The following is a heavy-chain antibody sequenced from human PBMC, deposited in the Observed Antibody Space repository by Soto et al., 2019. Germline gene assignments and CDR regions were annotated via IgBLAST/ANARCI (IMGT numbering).Heavy chain of an antibody. Sequence: QVQLVQSGAEVKKPGSSVKVSCKASGDTLRTHSIGWVRKAPGQGLEWMGGTTPMIGTTDYAEKFQGRVTITADESTTTSYMELSSLRPDDTAVYYCAAGDSSDTGDHWGQGTLVTVSS. CDR3: AAGDSSDTGDH. V-gene: IGHV1-69*01. D-gene: IGHD5-18*01. CDR1: GDTLRTHS. J-gene: IGHJ4*02. CDR2: TTPMIGTT.